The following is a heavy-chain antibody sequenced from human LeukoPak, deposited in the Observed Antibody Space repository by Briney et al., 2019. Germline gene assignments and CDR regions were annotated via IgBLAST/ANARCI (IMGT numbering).Heavy chain of an antibody. Sequence: ASVKVSCKASGGTFSSYAISWVRQAPGQGLEWMGGIIPIFGTANYAQKFQGRVTITTDESTSTAYMELSSLRSEDTAVYYCAKDHWLSNYFDYWGQGTLVTVSS. D-gene: IGHD6-19*01. CDR2: IIPIFGTA. CDR1: GGTFSSYA. V-gene: IGHV1-69*05. CDR3: AKDHWLSNYFDY. J-gene: IGHJ4*02.